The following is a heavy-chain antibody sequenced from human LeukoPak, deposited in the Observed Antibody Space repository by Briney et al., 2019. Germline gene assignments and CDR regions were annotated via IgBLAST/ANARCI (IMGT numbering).Heavy chain of an antibody. V-gene: IGHV4-34*01. J-gene: IGHJ3*01. D-gene: IGHD2-15*01. CDR3: ARAPYLSGGS. CDR1: GGSFSNYY. CDR2: IDHSGST. Sequence: SETLSLTCAVYGGSFSNYYWNRIRQPPGKGLEWIGEIDHSGSTNYNPYLKSRVTISLDTSKNQFSLMLRFVTAADTAVYYCARAPYLSGGSWGQGILVAVSS.